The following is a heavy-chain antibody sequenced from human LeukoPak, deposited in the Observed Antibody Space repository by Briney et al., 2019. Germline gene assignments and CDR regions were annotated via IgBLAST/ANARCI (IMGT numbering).Heavy chain of an antibody. CDR3: ARDIVVVVAATNWFDP. Sequence: ASVKVSCKASGYTFTSYGISWVRQAPGQGLEWMGWVSAYNGNTNYAQKLQGRVTMTTDTSTSTAYMELRSLRSDDTAVSYCARDIVVVVAATNWFDPWGQGTLVTVSS. CDR2: VSAYNGNT. CDR1: GYTFTSYG. D-gene: IGHD2-15*01. J-gene: IGHJ5*02. V-gene: IGHV1-18*01.